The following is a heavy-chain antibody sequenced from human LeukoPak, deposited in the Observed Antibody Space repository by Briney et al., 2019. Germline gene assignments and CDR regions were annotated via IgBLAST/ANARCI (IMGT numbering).Heavy chain of an antibody. D-gene: IGHD2-21*02. Sequence: GGSLRLSCAASGFTFSSFAMHWVRQAPGKGLEWVAYIRYDGRNKYYADSVKGRFTISRDNSRNTLYLQMNSLRAEDTAVYYCAKEFVVVTGNYFASWGQGNLVTVSS. J-gene: IGHJ4*02. CDR1: GFTFSSFA. CDR3: AKEFVVVTGNYFAS. CDR2: IRYDGRNK. V-gene: IGHV3-30*02.